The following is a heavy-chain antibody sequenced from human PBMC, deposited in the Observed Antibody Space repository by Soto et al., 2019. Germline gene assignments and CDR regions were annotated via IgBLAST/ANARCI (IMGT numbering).Heavy chain of an antibody. Sequence: PSETLSLTCTVSGGSISSGGYYWSWIRQHPGKGLEWIGYIYYSGSTYYNPSLKSRVTISVDTSKNQFSLKLSSVTAADTAVYYCARDFTRRYCSGGSCPPLGAFDIWGQGTMVTVSS. CDR1: GGSISSGGYY. J-gene: IGHJ3*02. V-gene: IGHV4-31*03. CDR3: ARDFTRRYCSGGSCPPLGAFDI. CDR2: IYYSGST. D-gene: IGHD2-15*01.